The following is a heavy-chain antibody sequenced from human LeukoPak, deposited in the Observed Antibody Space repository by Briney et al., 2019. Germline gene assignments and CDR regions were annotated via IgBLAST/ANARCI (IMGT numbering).Heavy chain of an antibody. J-gene: IGHJ4*01. CDR3: AKGIYSSGWSYFDY. CDR2: ISDSGGDT. CDR1: GFTFSNYV. V-gene: IGHV3-23*01. Sequence: GGSLRLSCTGSGFTFSNYVMSWVRQAPGRRLEWVSGISDSGGDTDYADSVKGRFTISRDNSKNTLYLQMNSLRAEDTAVYYCAKGIYSSGWSYFDYWGHGTLVTVSS. D-gene: IGHD6-19*01.